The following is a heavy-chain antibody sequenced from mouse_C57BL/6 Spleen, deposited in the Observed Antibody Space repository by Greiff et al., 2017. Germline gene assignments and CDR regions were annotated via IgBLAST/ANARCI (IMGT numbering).Heavy chain of an antibody. V-gene: IGHV8-12*01. CDR1: GFSLSTSGMG. Sequence: QVTLQESGPGILQSSQTLSLTCSFSGFSLSTSGMGVSWIRQPSGKGLEWLAHLYWDDDKRYNPSLKSPPTISKDTSSNHVFLQITSVDSADTATYYCARGGSRYWYFDVWGTGNTVTVSS. CDR3: ARGGSRYWYFDV. D-gene: IGHD1-1*01. CDR2: LYWDDDK. J-gene: IGHJ1*03.